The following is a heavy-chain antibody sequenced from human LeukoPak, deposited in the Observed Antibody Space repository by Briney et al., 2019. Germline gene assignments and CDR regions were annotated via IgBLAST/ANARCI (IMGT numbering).Heavy chain of an antibody. J-gene: IGHJ6*02. CDR3: ARVNADTLNYYYYYGMDV. Sequence: SETLSLTCAVSGGSISSGGYSWSWIRQPPGKGREWIGYIYHSGSTYYNPSLKSRVTISVDRSKNQFSLKLSSVTAADTAVYYCARVNADTLNYYYYYGMDVWDQGTTVTVSS. V-gene: IGHV4-30-2*01. D-gene: IGHD5-18*01. CDR2: IYHSGST. CDR1: GGSISSGGYS.